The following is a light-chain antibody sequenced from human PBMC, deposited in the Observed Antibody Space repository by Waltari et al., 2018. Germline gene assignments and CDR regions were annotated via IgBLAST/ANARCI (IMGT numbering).Light chain of an antibody. CDR1: TNDIGGYDY. Sequence: QSALTQPASVSGSPGQSVFISCPGTTNDIGGYDYVSWFQQHPGQAPKLLVYDVTSRPSGISRRFSGSKSGNTASLSISGLQTEDEADYYCSSFTKDNTVIFGGGTKLTVL. J-gene: IGLJ2*01. CDR3: SSFTKDNTVI. CDR2: DVT. V-gene: IGLV2-14*03.